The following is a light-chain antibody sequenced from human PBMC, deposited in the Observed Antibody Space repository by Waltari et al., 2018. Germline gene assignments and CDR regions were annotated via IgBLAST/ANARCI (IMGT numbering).Light chain of an antibody. CDR3: SAYAGSNNLL. CDR1: SSDVGHYNH. Sequence: QSALPQPPSASGSPGQSVPLSCTGTSSDVGHYNHVPWYQQRPGNAPTLIVYEVQKRPSGVPDRFSGSKSGNTAYLTVSGLQGEDEAEYFCSAYAGSNNLLFGGGTKLTVL. CDR2: EVQ. J-gene: IGLJ3*02. V-gene: IGLV2-8*01.